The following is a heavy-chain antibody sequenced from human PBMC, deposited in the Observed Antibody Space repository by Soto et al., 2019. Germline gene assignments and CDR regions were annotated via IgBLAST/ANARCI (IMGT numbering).Heavy chain of an antibody. V-gene: IGHV4-59*08. J-gene: IGHJ4*02. CDR3: ARRNYGSGSTCFDY. Sequence: QVQLQESGPGLVKPSETLSLTCTVSGGSISSYYWSWIRQPPGKGLAWIGYIYYNGSTNYNPSLKSRVTISVDTSKNQFSLKLNSMTAADTAVYYCARRNYGSGSTCFDYWGQGTLVTVSS. D-gene: IGHD3-10*01. CDR2: IYYNGST. CDR1: GGSISSYY.